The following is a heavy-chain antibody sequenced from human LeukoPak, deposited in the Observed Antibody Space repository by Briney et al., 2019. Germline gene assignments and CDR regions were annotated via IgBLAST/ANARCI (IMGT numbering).Heavy chain of an antibody. Sequence: GASVKVSCKASGYTFTSYDINWVRQATGQGLEWMGWMNPNSGNTGYAQKFQGRVTMTRNTSISTAYMELSSLRSEDTAVYYCAGAKPVHRAYGSGSPLAYWGQGTLVTVSS. CDR1: GYTFTSYD. V-gene: IGHV1-8*01. J-gene: IGHJ4*02. D-gene: IGHD3-10*01. CDR2: MNPNSGNT. CDR3: AGAKPVHRAYGSGSPLAY.